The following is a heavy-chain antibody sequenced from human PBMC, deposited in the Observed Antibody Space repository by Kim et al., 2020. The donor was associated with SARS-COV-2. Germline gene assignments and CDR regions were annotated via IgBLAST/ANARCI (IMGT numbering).Heavy chain of an antibody. V-gene: IGHV4-30-2*04. CDR3: ARRGGYGGNYYYYYMDV. J-gene: IGHJ6*03. Sequence: LRSRVTLSVDTSKNPFSLKLSSVTAADTAVYYCARRGGYGGNYYYYYMDVWGKGTTVTVSS. D-gene: IGHD2-15*01.